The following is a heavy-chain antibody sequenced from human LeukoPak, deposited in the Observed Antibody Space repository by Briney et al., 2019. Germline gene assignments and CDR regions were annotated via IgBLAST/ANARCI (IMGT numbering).Heavy chain of an antibody. CDR1: GFTFSSYW. CDR3: ARVDCSGGSCHSWFDY. J-gene: IGHJ4*02. D-gene: IGHD2-15*01. Sequence: GGSLRLSCAASGFTFSSYWMSWVRQAPGKGLEWVANIKQDGSEKYYVDSVKGRFTISRDNAKNSLYLQMNSLRAEDTAVYYCARVDCSGGSCHSWFDYWGQGTLVTVSS. CDR2: IKQDGSEK. V-gene: IGHV3-7*01.